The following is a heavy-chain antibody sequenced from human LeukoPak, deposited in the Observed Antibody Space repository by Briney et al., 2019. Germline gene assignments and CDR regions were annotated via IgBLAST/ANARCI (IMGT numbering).Heavy chain of an antibody. Sequence: PGGSLRLSRAASGFTFSSYSMNWVRQAPGKGLEWVSYISSSSSTIYYADSVKGRFTISRDNAKNSLYLQMNSLRAEDTAVYYCARGSLLRFLEWLLMGYWGQGTLVTVSS. J-gene: IGHJ4*02. CDR1: GFTFSSYS. D-gene: IGHD3-3*01. CDR2: ISSSSSTI. CDR3: ARGSLLRFLEWLLMGY. V-gene: IGHV3-48*01.